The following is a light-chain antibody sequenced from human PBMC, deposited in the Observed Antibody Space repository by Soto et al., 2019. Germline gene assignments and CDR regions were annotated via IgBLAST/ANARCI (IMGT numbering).Light chain of an antibody. CDR2: GAS. Sequence: IVLTQSPGTLSLSPGERATLSCRASQSVRSSYLAWYQQKPGQAPRLLIYGASSRATGIPDRFSGSGSGTDFTLTISRLEPEDFAVYYCQQYGSSPNTFGQGTKLEIK. J-gene: IGKJ2*01. CDR1: QSVRSSY. CDR3: QQYGSSPNT. V-gene: IGKV3-20*01.